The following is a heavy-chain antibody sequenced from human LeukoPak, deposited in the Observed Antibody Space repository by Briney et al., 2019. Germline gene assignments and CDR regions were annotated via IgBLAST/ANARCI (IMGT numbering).Heavy chain of an antibody. CDR2: INAGNGNT. CDR3: ARVGGPGDYANEWLYYFDY. J-gene: IGHJ4*02. D-gene: IGHD4-17*01. V-gene: IGHV1-3*01. CDR1: GYTFTSYA. Sequence: ASVTVSCKASGYTFTSYAMHWVRQAPGQRLEWMGWINAGNGNTKYSQKFQGRVTITRDTSASTAYMELSSLRSEDTAVYYCARVGGPGDYANEWLYYFDYWGQGTLVTVSS.